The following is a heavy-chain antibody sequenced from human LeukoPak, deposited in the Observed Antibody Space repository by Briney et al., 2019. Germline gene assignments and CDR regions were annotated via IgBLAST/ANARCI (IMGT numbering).Heavy chain of an antibody. CDR2: MHKSGVT. CDR1: GGSISSSTYY. V-gene: IGHV4-39*07. D-gene: IGHD1-7*01. J-gene: IGHJ5*02. CDR3: ARDARGFHWNSNWFDP. Sequence: PSETLSLTCTVSGGSISSSTYYWGWIRQPPGKGFEWIGNMHKSGVTSYNPSLKSRVTILVDTSKNQFSLKLTSVTAADTAIYYCARDARGFHWNSNWFDPWGQGTLVTVSS.